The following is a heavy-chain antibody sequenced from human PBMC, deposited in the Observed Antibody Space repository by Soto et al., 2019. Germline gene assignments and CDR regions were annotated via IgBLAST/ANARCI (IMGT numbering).Heavy chain of an antibody. CDR1: GYTLTTYA. CDR3: AXEVHGSGSYYIYYAMDV. V-gene: IGHV1-3*04. Sequence: ASVQVSCKASGYTLTTYAIQWVRQAPGQRLEWMGWINTDNGNTKSSQKFQGRVTITRDTSASTAYMELSSLRSEDTAVYYCAXEVHGSGSYYIYYAMDVWGQGTTVTVSS. CDR2: INTDNGNT. D-gene: IGHD3-10*01. J-gene: IGHJ6*02.